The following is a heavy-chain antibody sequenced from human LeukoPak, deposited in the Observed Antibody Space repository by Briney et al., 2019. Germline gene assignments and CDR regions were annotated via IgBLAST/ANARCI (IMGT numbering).Heavy chain of an antibody. CDR1: GYSFTTYW. CDR3: VRSEKYTFDV. CDR2: IYPGDSDT. D-gene: IGHD2/OR15-2a*01. Sequence: GESLKISCKGSGYSFTTYWIAWVRQMPGKGLEWMGIIYPGDSDTRYSPSFQGQVTISADKSVSTAYLQWISLKASDTAMYYCVRSEKYTFDVWGQGTLVTVSS. V-gene: IGHV5-51*01. J-gene: IGHJ3*01.